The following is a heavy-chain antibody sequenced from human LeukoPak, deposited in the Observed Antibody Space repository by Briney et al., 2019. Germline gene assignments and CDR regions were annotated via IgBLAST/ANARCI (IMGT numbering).Heavy chain of an antibody. CDR1: GFTFSSKY. CDR2: IYSAGST. CDR3: ARDRGSMIRGFDP. Sequence: GGSLRLSCAASGFTFSSKYMTWVRQAPGKGLEWVSLIYSAGSTYYADSVKGRFTISRDNSKNTLYLQMNSLRVEDTAVYYCARDRGSMIRGFDPWGQGTLVTVSS. J-gene: IGHJ5*02. V-gene: IGHV3-53*01. D-gene: IGHD3-22*01.